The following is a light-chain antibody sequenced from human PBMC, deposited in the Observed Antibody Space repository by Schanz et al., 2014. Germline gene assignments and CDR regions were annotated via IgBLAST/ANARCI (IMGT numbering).Light chain of an antibody. Sequence: QSALTQPPSASGSPGQSVTISCTGTSSDVGAYNYVSWYQQHPGKAPKLLIYEVTKRPSGVPDRFSGSKSGNTAFLTVSGLQAEDEGDYYCSSYTTSTARVFGGGTKLTVL. CDR1: SSDVGAYNY. CDR2: EVT. V-gene: IGLV2-8*01. CDR3: SSYTTSTARV. J-gene: IGLJ3*02.